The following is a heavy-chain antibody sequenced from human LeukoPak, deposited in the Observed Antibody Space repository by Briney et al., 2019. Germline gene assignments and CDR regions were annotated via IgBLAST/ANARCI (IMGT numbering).Heavy chain of an antibody. V-gene: IGHV3-7*01. CDR2: IKQDGSDK. CDR3: ARDGTMVVNTPTFDY. J-gene: IGHJ4*02. D-gene: IGHD4/OR15-4a*01. CDR1: GFTFSSYW. Sequence: PGGSLRLSCAASGFTFSSYWMSWVRQAPGKGLEWVANIKQDGSDKYYADSVKGRFTISRDNSKNTLFLQMNSLRAEDTAVYYCARDGTMVVNTPTFDYWGQGTLVTVSS.